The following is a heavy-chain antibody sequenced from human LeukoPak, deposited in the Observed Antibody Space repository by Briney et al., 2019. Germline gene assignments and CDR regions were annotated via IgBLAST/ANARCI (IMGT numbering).Heavy chain of an antibody. CDR3: ARSAPDGTY. Sequence: SETLSLTCTVSGGSISSYYWSWIRQPPGKGLEWLGYIYYSGSTNYNPSLKSRVTISVDTSKNQFSLKLSSVTAADTAVYYCARSAPDGTYWGQGTLVTVSS. CDR1: GGSISSYY. CDR2: IYYSGST. V-gene: IGHV4-59*01. J-gene: IGHJ4*02.